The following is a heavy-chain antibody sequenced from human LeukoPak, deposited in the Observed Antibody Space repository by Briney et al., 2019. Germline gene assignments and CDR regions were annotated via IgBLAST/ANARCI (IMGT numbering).Heavy chain of an antibody. CDR3: ARDSSSFADAFDI. D-gene: IGHD6-13*01. CDR2: INPNSGGT. V-gene: IGHV1-2*02. Sequence: GASVKLSCKASGYTFTGYYMHWVRQAPGQGLEWMGWINPNSGGTNYAQKFQGRVTMTRDTSISTAYMELSRLRSDDTAVYYCARDSSSFADAFDIWGQGTMVTVSS. CDR1: GYTFTGYY. J-gene: IGHJ3*02.